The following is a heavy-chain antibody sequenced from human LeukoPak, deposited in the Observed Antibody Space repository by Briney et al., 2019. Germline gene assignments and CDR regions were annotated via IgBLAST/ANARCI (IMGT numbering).Heavy chain of an antibody. CDR2: ISGSASST. CDR3: AKEHRRTWPYYGMDV. CDR1: GFTFSSHA. J-gene: IGHJ6*02. Sequence: GGSLRLSCEASGFTFSSHAMSWVRQPPGKGPEWVAGISGSASSTYYADFMKGRFTVSRDNSKNTFFLQMNSLRAEDTAIYYCAKEHRRTWPYYGMDVWGQGTTVTVSS. V-gene: IGHV3-23*01.